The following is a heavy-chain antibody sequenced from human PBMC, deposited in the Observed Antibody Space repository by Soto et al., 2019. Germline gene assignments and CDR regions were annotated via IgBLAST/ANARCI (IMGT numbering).Heavy chain of an antibody. Sequence: QVQLVESGGDVVQPGRSLRLSCTASGFTFSTYTMHWVRQSPGKGLEWLAFISDDGDNRYYAESVRGGFTISRDNYKNTMYLKMDSLRPEDTAVYYCARDGPIAAAGNNWFDPWGQGTLVTVSS. CDR1: GFTFSTYT. V-gene: IGHV3-30-3*01. CDR2: ISDDGDNR. J-gene: IGHJ5*02. D-gene: IGHD6-13*01. CDR3: ARDGPIAAAGNNWFDP.